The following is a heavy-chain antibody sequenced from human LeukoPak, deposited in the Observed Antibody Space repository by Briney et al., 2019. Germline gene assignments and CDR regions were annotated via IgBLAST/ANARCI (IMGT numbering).Heavy chain of an antibody. J-gene: IGHJ6*03. CDR2: INHSGST. V-gene: IGHV4-34*01. Sequence: SETLSLTCAVYGGSFSGYYWSWIRQPPGKGLEWIGEINHSGSTNYNPSLKSRVTISVDTSKNQFSLKLSSVTAADTAVYYCARKNYYYYMDVWGKGTTVTVSS. CDR3: ARKNYYYYMDV. CDR1: GGSFSGYY.